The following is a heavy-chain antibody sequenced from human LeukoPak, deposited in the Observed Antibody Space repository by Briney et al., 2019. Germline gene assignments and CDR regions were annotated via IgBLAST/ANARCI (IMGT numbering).Heavy chain of an antibody. V-gene: IGHV3-7*03. CDR2: IKEDGSEE. CDR3: ARDQSRRSDY. Sequence: GGSLRLSCAAFGFTFSSYWMTWVRQAPGKGLEWVAIIKEDGSEEYYVDSVKGRFTISRDNAKNSLYLQMNSLGVEDTAVYYCARDQSRRSDYWGQGTLVTVSS. J-gene: IGHJ4*02. CDR1: GFTFSSYW.